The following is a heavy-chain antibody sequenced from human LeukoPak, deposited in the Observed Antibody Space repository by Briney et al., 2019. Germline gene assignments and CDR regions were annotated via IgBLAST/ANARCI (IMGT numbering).Heavy chain of an antibody. V-gene: IGHV3-21*01. Sequence: GGSLRLSCAASRFTFSNYSMNWVRQAPGKGLEGVSSSSRGSGHIYYAGSVKGRFTISRENARNALYLQINSLRAEDTAIYYCARVDAALDYWGQGTLVTVSS. J-gene: IGHJ4*02. D-gene: IGHD6-6*01. CDR2: SSRGSGHI. CDR3: ARVDAALDY. CDR1: RFTFSNYS.